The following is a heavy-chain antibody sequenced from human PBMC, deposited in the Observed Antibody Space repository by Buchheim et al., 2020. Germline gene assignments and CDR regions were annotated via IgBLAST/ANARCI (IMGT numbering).Heavy chain of an antibody. D-gene: IGHD3-3*01. CDR1: GFTFSSYS. CDR3: ARGMKDFWSGYWGYYYGMDV. Sequence: EVQLVESGGGLVQPGGSLRLSCAASGFTFSSYSMNWVRQAPGKGLEWVSYISSSSSSTIYYADSVKGRFTISRDNAKNSLYLQMNSLRDEDTAVYYCARGMKDFWSGYWGYYYGMDVWGQGTT. J-gene: IGHJ6*02. V-gene: IGHV3-48*02. CDR2: ISSSSSSTI.